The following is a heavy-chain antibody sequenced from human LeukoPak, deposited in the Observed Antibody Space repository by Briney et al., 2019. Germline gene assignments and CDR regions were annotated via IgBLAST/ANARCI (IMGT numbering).Heavy chain of an antibody. J-gene: IGHJ4*02. CDR3: ARHRRLGLIAAVRGLPKPFDY. D-gene: IGHD6-13*01. V-gene: IGHV4-4*07. Sequence: PSETLSLTCTVSGGSISSYYWSWIRQPAGKGLEWIGRIYTSASTNYNPSLKSRVTMSVDTSKNQFSLKLSSVTAADTAVYYCARHRRLGLIAAVRGLPKPFDYWGQGTLVTVSS. CDR1: GGSISSYY. CDR2: IYTSAST.